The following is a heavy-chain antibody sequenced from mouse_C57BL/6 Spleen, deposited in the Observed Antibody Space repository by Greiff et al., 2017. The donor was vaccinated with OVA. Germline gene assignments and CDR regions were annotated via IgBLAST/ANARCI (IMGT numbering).Heavy chain of an antibody. CDR3: TVDGYFAY. CDR2: IDPENGDT. CDR1: GFNIKDDY. D-gene: IGHD2-3*01. Sequence: VQLKQSGAELVRPGASVKLSCTASGFNIKDDYMPWVKQRPEQGLEWIGWIDPENGDTEYASKFQGKATITADTSSNTAYLQLSSLTSEDTAVYYCTVDGYFAYWGQGTLVTVSA. J-gene: IGHJ3*01. V-gene: IGHV14-4*01.